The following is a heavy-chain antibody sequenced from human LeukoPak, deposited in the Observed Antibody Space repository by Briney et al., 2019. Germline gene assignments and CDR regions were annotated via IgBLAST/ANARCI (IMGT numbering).Heavy chain of an antibody. Sequence: GSSVKVSCKASGGTFSSYAISWVRQAPGQGLEWMGRIIPIFGTANYAQKFQGRVTITTDGSTSTAYMELSSLRSEDTAVYYCASAGYYYGSGSYYNGPFDYWGQGTLVTVSS. J-gene: IGHJ4*02. V-gene: IGHV1-69*05. CDR3: ASAGYYYGSGSYYNGPFDY. D-gene: IGHD3-10*01. CDR1: GGTFSSYA. CDR2: IIPIFGTA.